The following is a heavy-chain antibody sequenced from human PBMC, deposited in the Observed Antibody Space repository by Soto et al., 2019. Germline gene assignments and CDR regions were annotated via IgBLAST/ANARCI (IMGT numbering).Heavy chain of an antibody. J-gene: IGHJ4*02. V-gene: IGHV1-18*01. CDR1: GYTFTSYG. CDR3: AREPNYFDY. CDR2: ISAYNGNK. Sequence: QVQLVQSGAEVKKPGASVKVSCKASGYTFTSYGIIWVRQAPGQGLEWMGWISAYNGNKKYAQRVQGRGTMTTDTSSSAAYMELRSLRSDDTAVYYCAREPNYFDYWGQGTLVTVSS.